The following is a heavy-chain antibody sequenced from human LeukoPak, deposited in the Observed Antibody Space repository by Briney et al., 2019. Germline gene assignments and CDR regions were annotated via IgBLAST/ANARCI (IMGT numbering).Heavy chain of an antibody. D-gene: IGHD2-15*01. V-gene: IGHV1-2*02. CDR2: INPNSGGT. Sequence: ASVKVSCKASGYTFTGYYMHWVRQAPGQGLEWMGWINPNSGGTNYAQKFQGRVTMTRDMSTSTVYMELSSLRSEDTAVYYCARSRRGRYCSGGSCPIDYWGQGTLVTVSS. CDR3: ARSRRGRYCSGGSCPIDY. CDR1: GYTFTGYY. J-gene: IGHJ4*02.